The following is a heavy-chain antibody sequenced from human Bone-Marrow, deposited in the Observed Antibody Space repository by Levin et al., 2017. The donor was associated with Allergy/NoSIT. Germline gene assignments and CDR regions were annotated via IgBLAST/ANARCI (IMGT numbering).Heavy chain of an antibody. CDR1: GFTFSTNS. V-gene: IGHV3-21*01. CDR2: LSPNSDYI. J-gene: IGHJ4*02. Sequence: PGGSLRLSCAASGFTFSTNSMNWVRQAPGKGLEWVSSLSPNSDYIYYADSVKGRFTISRDNSKNSLYLQMNSLRAEDTAVYYCARGGTGPGRYDYWGQGTLVTVSS. D-gene: IGHD3-10*01. CDR3: ARGGTGPGRYDY.